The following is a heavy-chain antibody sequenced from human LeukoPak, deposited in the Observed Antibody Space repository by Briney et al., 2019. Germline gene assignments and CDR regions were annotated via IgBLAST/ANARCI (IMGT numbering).Heavy chain of an antibody. CDR2: YGGTP. J-gene: IGHJ4*02. Sequence: YGGTPEYAASVKGRFTITRDDSEGVAYLQMNSLKTEDTAVYYCTRDQTPYYWGQGTLVTVSS. CDR3: TRDQTPYY. V-gene: IGHV3-49*02.